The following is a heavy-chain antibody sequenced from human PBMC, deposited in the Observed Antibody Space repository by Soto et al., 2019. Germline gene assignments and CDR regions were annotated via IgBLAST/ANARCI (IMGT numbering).Heavy chain of an antibody. V-gene: IGHV1-18*01. CDR1: GYTFTSYG. CDR3: ARDSTYYDILTGPGGDY. CDR2: ISAYNGNT. D-gene: IGHD3-9*01. Sequence: ASVKVSCKASGYTFTSYGISWVRQAPGQGLEWMGWISAYNGNTNYAQKLQGRVTMTTDTSTSTAYMELRSLRSDDTAVYYCARDSTYYDILTGPGGDYWGQGTLVTVSS. J-gene: IGHJ4*02.